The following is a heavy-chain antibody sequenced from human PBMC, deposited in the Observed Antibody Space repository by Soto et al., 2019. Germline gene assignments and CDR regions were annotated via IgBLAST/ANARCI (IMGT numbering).Heavy chain of an antibody. CDR3: VRFSILESGRGRGAFFDS. V-gene: IGHV3-7*03. CDR2: IKEEGSEK. J-gene: IGHJ4*02. Sequence: EVQLVESGGGLVQPGGSLRLSCAASGFTFSNYWMSWVRQVPGKGLAWVSNIKEEGSEKYYVDSVKGRFTISRDNAKNSVHLQMNSLRDEDTAVYYCVRFSILESGRGRGAFFDSWGQGTPVTVSS. CDR1: GFTFSNYW. D-gene: IGHD2-15*01.